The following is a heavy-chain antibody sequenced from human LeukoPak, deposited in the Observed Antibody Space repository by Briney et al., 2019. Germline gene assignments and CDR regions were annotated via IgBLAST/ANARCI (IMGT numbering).Heavy chain of an antibody. Sequence: SETLSLTCAVYGGSFSGYYWSWIRQSPGKGLEWLGEINHSGTTNYNPSLRGRATIAVDPSKNQFSLRLRSLTAADTAVYYCARERAVADYYYYVDVWGKGTTVIVSS. V-gene: IGHV4-34*01. CDR2: INHSGTT. CDR3: ARERAVADYYYYVDV. CDR1: GGSFSGYY. J-gene: IGHJ6*03. D-gene: IGHD6-19*01.